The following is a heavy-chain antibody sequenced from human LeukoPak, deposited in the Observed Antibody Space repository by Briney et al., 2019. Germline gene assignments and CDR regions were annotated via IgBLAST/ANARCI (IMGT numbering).Heavy chain of an antibody. J-gene: IGHJ3*02. CDR1: GFTFDDYA. D-gene: IGHD3-10*01. CDR3: AKDFGGSGSYAGREGAFDI. Sequence: GGSLRLSCTASGFTFDDYAMHWVRQAPGKGLEWVSGISWNSGSIGYADSVKGRFTISRDNAKNSLYLQMNSLRAEDTALYYCAKDFGGSGSYAGREGAFDIWGQGTMVTVSS. V-gene: IGHV3-9*01. CDR2: ISWNSGSI.